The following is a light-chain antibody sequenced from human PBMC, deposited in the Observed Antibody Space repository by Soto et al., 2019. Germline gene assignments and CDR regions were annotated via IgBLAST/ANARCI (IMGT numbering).Light chain of an antibody. CDR3: QQRSSWLT. CDR1: QSVSSC. J-gene: IGKJ4*01. CDR2: HSS. V-gene: IGKV3-11*01. Sequence: EIVLTQSPATLSFSPGERATLSCRASQSVSSCLAWYQQKPAQAPRLLVYHSSNRATGIPARFSGSGSGTDFTLTISNLEPEDFAVYYCQQRSSWLTFGGGTRVEIK.